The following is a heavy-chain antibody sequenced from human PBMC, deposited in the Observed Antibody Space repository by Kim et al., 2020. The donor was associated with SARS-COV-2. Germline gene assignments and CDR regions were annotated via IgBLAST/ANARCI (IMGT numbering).Heavy chain of an antibody. CDR1: GDSISSSY. J-gene: IGHJ6*02. D-gene: IGHD3-10*01. Sequence: SETLSLTCTVSGDSISSSYWSWIRQPPGKGLEWIGYIYYSGSTNYNPSLKSRVTISIDTSKNQFSLQLSSVTAADTAVYYCARGLVRGYHYYGMDVWGQGTTVTVSS. V-gene: IGHV4-59*08. CDR2: IYYSGST. CDR3: ARGLVRGYHYYGMDV.